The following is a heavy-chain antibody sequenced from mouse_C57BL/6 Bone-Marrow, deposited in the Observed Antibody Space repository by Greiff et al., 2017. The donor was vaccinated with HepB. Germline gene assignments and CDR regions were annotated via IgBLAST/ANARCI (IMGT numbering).Heavy chain of an antibody. V-gene: IGHV1-53*01. J-gene: IGHJ1*03. CDR3: ARDTTSSYWYFDV. D-gene: IGHD1-1*01. Sequence: QVQLHQPGTELVKPGASVKLSCKASGYTFTSYWMHWVKQRPGQGLEWIGNINPSNGGTNYNEKFKSKATLTVDKSSSTAYMQLSSLTSEDSAVYYCARDTTSSYWYFDVWGTGTTVTVSS. CDR2: INPSNGGT. CDR1: GYTFTSYW.